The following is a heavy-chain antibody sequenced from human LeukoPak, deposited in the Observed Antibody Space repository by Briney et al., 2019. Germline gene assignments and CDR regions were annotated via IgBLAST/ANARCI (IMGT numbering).Heavy chain of an antibody. CDR2: ISVYNGVT. CDR3: ARDDSGWFDP. CDR1: GFTFTRHG. J-gene: IGHJ5*02. Sequence: GASVKVSCKTSGFTFTRHGISWVRQAPGQRLEWMAWISVYNGVTNYAQKLQGRVTLTTDTSTSTGYMELRSLTSDDTAVYYCARDDSGWFDPWGQGTLVTVSS. V-gene: IGHV1-18*01. D-gene: IGHD1-26*01.